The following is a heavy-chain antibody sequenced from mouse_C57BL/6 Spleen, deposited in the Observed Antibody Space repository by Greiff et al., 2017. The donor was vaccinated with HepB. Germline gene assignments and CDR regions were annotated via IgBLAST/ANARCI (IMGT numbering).Heavy chain of an antibody. D-gene: IGHD1-1*01. CDR1: GYTFTSYT. CDR3: ARGDGSSPEYIDV. CDR2: INPSSGYT. Sequence: QVQLQQSGAELARPGASVKMSCKASGYTFTSYTMHWVKQRPGQGLEWIGYINPSSGYTKYNQKFKDKATLTADKSSSKAYMQLSSLTSEDSAVYYCARGDGSSPEYIDVWGTGTTVTVAS. J-gene: IGHJ1*03. V-gene: IGHV1-4*01.